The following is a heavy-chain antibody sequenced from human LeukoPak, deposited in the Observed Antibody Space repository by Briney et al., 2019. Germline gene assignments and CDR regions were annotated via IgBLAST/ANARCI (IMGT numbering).Heavy chain of an antibody. CDR1: AFIFYTCW. V-gene: IGHV3-74*01. Sequence: GGSLRLSCAACAFIFYTCWTHGLRHAPGKGLVWVSRINSDGSRTTYADSVKGRFTISRDNAKKTLYLQINSMRTEDTAVYYSTRPDTQYRSGLYGFDIWGQGTMVTVSS. CDR2: INSDGSRT. D-gene: IGHD6-19*01. CDR3: TRPDTQYRSGLYGFDI. J-gene: IGHJ3*02.